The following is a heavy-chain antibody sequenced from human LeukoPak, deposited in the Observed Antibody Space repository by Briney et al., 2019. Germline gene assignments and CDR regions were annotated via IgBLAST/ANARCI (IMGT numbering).Heavy chain of an antibody. CDR2: ISSSSYYI. D-gene: IGHD1-7*01. CDR3: ARDQNYAFDM. CDR1: EFTLGSFS. V-gene: IGHV3-48*02. J-gene: IGHJ3*02. Sequence: GGCLRLSCAASEFTLGSFSMNWVRRAPGKGLEWVSYISSSSYYIYYADSVKGRFTVSRDNAKNSLYLQMNSLRDEDTAVYYCARDQNYAFDMWGQGTMVTVSS.